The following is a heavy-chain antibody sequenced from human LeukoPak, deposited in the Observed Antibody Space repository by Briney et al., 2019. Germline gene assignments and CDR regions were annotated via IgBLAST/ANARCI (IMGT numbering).Heavy chain of an antibody. V-gene: IGHV4-34*01. D-gene: IGHD1-26*01. CDR2: INHSGST. CDR1: GGSFSGYY. CDR3: ARLALWWERRRTGKGFDY. J-gene: IGHJ4*02. Sequence: SETLSLTCAVYGGSFSGYYWSWIRQPPGKGLEWIGEINHSGSTNYNPSLKSRVTISVDTSKNQFSLKLSSVTAADTAVYYCARLALWWERRRTGKGFDYWGQGTLVTVSS.